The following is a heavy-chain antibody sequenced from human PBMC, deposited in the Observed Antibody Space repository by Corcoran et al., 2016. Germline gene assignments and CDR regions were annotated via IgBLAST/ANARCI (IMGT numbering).Heavy chain of an antibody. Sequence: QVQLVQSGAEVKKPGASVKVSCKASGYTFTAYYMHWVRQAPGEGLEWMGWINPNSGGTNYAQKFQGRGTMTRDTSINTAYMDLSRLRSADTAVYFCARARGHSNTGGACDSWGQGTMVTVSS. CDR2: INPNSGGT. J-gene: IGHJ3*02. D-gene: IGHD3-10*01. CDR3: ARARGHSNTGGACDS. CDR1: GYTFTAYY. V-gene: IGHV1-2*02.